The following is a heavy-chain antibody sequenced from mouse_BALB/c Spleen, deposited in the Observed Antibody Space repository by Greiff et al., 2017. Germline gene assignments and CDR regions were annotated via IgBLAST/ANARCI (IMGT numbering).Heavy chain of an antibody. CDR1: GYTFTSYW. CDR2: IYPGNSDT. V-gene: IGHV1-5*01. J-gene: IGHJ4*01. CDR3: TKPRPDYYAMDY. Sequence: VQLQQSGTVLARPGASVKMSCKASGYTFTSYWMHWVKQRPGQGLEWIGAIYPGNSDTSYNQKFKGKAKLTAVTSTSTAYMELSSLTNEDSAVYYCTKPRPDYYAMDYWGQGTSVTVSS.